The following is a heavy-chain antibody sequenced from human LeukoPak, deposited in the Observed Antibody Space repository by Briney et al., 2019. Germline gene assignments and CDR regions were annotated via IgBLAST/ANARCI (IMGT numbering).Heavy chain of an antibody. V-gene: IGHV1-2*02. CDR1: GYTFTGYY. J-gene: IGHJ4*02. D-gene: IGHD3-10*01. CDR2: INPNSGGT. CDR3: ARVPRRGSAYYFDY. Sequence: GASVKVSCKASGYTFTGYYMHWVRQAPGQGLEWMGWINPNSGGTNYAQKFQGRVTMTRDTSISTAYMELSRLRSDDTAVYYCARVPRRGSAYYFDYWGQGTLVTVSS.